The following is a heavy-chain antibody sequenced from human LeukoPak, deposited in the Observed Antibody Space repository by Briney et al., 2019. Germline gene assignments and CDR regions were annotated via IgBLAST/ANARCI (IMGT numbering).Heavy chain of an antibody. D-gene: IGHD3-9*01. CDR1: GGSISSYY. Sequence: SETLSLTCTVSGGSISSYYWSWIRQPPGKGLEWIGYIYYSGSTNCNPSLKSRVTISVDTSKNQFSLKLSSVSAADTAVYYCARGTRDILTGYPPHFDYWGQGTLVTVSS. CDR3: ARGTRDILTGYPPHFDY. J-gene: IGHJ4*02. V-gene: IGHV4-59*01. CDR2: IYYSGST.